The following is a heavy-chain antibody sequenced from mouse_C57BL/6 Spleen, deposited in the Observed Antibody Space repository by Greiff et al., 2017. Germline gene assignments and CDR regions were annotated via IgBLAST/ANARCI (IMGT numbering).Heavy chain of an antibody. CDR2: INYDGSST. V-gene: IGHV5-16*01. CDR1: GFTFSDYY. J-gene: IGHJ2*01. D-gene: IGHD3-2*02. CDR3: ARVSSGYYFDY. Sequence: EVKLVESEGGLVQPGSSMKLSCTASGFTFSDYYMAWVRQVPEKGLEWVANINYDGSSTYYLDSLKSRFIISRDNAKNILYLQMSSLKSDDTATYYCARVSSGYYFDYWVQGTTLTVSS.